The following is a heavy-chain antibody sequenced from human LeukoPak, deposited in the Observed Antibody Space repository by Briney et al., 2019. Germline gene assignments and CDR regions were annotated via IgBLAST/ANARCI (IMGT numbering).Heavy chain of an antibody. V-gene: IGHV4-34*12. J-gene: IGHJ4*02. Sequence: SETLSLTCAVYGGSFSGYYWSWIRQPPGKGLEWVGSIFYSGSTSYNPSLKSRVTMSVDTSKNQFSLRLSSVTATDTAVYYCATRRSGSHPYYWGQGTLVTVSS. D-gene: IGHD1-26*01. CDR3: ATRRSGSHPYY. CDR2: IFYSGST. CDR1: GGSFSGYY.